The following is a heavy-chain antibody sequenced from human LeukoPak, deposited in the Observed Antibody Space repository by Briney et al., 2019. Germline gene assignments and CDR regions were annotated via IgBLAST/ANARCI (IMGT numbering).Heavy chain of an antibody. CDR2: IYYSGSA. CDR1: GDSISSNY. J-gene: IGHJ4*02. Sequence: SETLSLTCTVSGDSISSNYWNWIRQPPGKGLEWIGSIYYSGSANYNPSLKSRVTISVDRSKNQFSLKLSSVTAADTAVYYCARTISYCFDYWGQGTLVTVSS. CDR3: ARTISYCFDY. V-gene: IGHV4-59*12. D-gene: IGHD3-3*02.